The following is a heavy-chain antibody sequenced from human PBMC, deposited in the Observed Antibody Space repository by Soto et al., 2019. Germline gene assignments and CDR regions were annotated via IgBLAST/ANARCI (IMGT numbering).Heavy chain of an antibody. J-gene: IGHJ4*02. V-gene: IGHV4-59*01. D-gene: IGHD5-12*01. Sequence: PSETLSLTCTVSGGSINNYYWSWIRQPPGKGLEWIGYIFYSGYTKYNPSLKSRVTISVDTSKNQFSLKVNSATAADTAVYYCARGNGYNYHWGPGILVNVS. CDR2: IFYSGYT. CDR3: ARGNGYNYH. CDR1: GGSINNYY.